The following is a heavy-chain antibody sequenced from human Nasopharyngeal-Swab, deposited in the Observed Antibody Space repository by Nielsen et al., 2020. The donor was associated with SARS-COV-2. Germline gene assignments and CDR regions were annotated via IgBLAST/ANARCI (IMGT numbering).Heavy chain of an antibody. Sequence: ASVKVSCKVSGYTLTELSMHCVRQAPGKGLEWMGGFDPEDGETIYAQKFQGRVTMTEDTSTDTAYMELSSLRSEDTAVYYCATDLGGSGSYHPTPYYYYGMDVWGQGTTVTVSS. V-gene: IGHV1-24*01. CDR1: GYTLTELS. J-gene: IGHJ6*02. CDR2: FDPEDGET. D-gene: IGHD3-10*01. CDR3: ATDLGGSGSYHPTPYYYYGMDV.